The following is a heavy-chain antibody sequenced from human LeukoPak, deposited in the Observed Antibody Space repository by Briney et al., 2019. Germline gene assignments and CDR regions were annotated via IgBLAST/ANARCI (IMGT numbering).Heavy chain of an antibody. V-gene: IGHV3-7*01. CDR3: LGGVAADY. CDR1: RFTFSFYW. Sequence: QAGGSLRLSCAASRFTFSFYWMTWVRQAPGKGVEWVANIKQDASDKHYADSVKRRFTISRDNAKNSLYLQMNSLRVEDTAVYYCLGGVAADYWGRGTLVTVSS. J-gene: IGHJ4*02. D-gene: IGHD3-16*01. CDR2: IKQDASDK.